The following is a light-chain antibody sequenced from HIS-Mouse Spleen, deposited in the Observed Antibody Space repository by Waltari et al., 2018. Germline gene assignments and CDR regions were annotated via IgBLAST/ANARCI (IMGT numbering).Light chain of an antibody. CDR3: QQYNNWPFT. J-gene: IGKJ3*01. CDR1: QSVSSN. Sequence: EIVITHSPATLSVSPGERATLSCRASQSVSSNLAWYQQKPGQVPRLLIYGASTRATGIPARFSGSGSGTEFTLTISSMQSEDFAVYYCQQYNNWPFTFGPGTKVDIK. CDR2: GAS. V-gene: IGKV3-15*01.